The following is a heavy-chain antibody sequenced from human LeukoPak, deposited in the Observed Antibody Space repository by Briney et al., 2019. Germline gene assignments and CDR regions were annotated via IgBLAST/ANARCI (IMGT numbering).Heavy chain of an antibody. CDR2: ISAYNGNT. J-gene: IGHJ6*02. V-gene: IGHV1-18*01. Sequence: ASVKVSCKASGYTFTSYGISWVRQAPGQGLEWMGWISAYNGNTNYAQKLQGRVTMTTDTSTSTAYMELRSLRSDDTAVYYCARDSRIAAAGYYYYYYGMDVWGQGTTVTVSS. CDR3: ARDSRIAAAGYYYYYYGMDV. D-gene: IGHD6-13*01. CDR1: GYTFTSYG.